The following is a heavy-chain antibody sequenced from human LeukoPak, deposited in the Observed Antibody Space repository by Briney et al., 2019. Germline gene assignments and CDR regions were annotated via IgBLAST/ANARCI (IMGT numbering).Heavy chain of an antibody. Sequence: ASVKVSCKASGYTFTGYYMHWVRQAPGQGLEWMGWISAYNGNTNYAQKLQGRVTMTTDTSTSTAYMELRSLRSDDTAVYYCARGSNYDEAYYYYMDVWGKGTTVTVSS. D-gene: IGHD4-11*01. V-gene: IGHV1-18*04. CDR2: ISAYNGNT. CDR1: GYTFTGYY. CDR3: ARGSNYDEAYYYYMDV. J-gene: IGHJ6*03.